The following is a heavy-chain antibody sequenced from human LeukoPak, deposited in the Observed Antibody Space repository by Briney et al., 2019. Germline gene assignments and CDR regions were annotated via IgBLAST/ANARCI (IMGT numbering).Heavy chain of an antibody. CDR3: AGCSTDVRKDPFDP. D-gene: IGHD2-2*01. CDR2: ISSSSTI. V-gene: IGHV3-48*01. J-gene: IGHJ5*02. Sequence: PGGSLRLSCAASGFTFSSYSMNWVRQAPGKGLEWVSYISSSSTIYYADSVKGRFTISRDNAKNSLYLQMNSLRAEDTAVYYCAGCSTDVRKDPFDPWGQGTLVTVSS. CDR1: GFTFSSYS.